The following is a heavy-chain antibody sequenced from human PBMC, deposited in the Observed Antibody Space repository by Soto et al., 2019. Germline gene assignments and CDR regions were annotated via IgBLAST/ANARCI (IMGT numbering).Heavy chain of an antibody. Sequence: PSETLSLTCTVSGGSISSYYWSWIRQPPGTGLEWIGYIDYSGSTNYNPSLKSRVTISVDTSKNQFSLTLSSVTAADTAVYYCARTGGDSSSWYHYYAGMDDGGQGTMVTVSS. CDR2: IDYSGST. D-gene: IGHD6-13*01. CDR1: GGSISSYY. J-gene: IGHJ6*02. V-gene: IGHV4-59*01. CDR3: ARTGGDSSSWYHYYAGMDD.